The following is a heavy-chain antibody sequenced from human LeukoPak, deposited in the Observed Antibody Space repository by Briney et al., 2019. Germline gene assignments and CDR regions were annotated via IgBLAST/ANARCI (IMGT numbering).Heavy chain of an antibody. D-gene: IGHD6-19*01. CDR2: ISGSGIST. CDR1: GFTFSSYA. CDR3: AKDRRDSSGWYDWFDP. V-gene: IGHV3-23*01. J-gene: IGHJ5*02. Sequence: GGSLRLSCAASGFTFSSYAMSSVRQAPGKGLEWVSGISGSGISTYYVDTVKGRFTISRDNSKSTLSLQMNSLRAEDTAVYYCAKDRRDSSGWYDWFDPWGQGTLVTVSS.